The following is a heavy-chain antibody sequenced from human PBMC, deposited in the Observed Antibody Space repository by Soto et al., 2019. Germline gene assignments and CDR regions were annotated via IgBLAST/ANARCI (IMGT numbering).Heavy chain of an antibody. CDR3: AAWAEGATEVH. D-gene: IGHD2-15*01. CDR2: IWYGASKQ. CDR1: GFSFSVYG. V-gene: IGHV3-33*01. Sequence: PGGSLRLSCETSGFSFSVYGMHWVRQAPGKGLEWVAVIWYGASKQFYAASVEGRFTISRDNSKAILYLQMNSLRAEDTAVYYCAAWAEGATEVHWGQGTLVTVSS. J-gene: IGHJ4*02.